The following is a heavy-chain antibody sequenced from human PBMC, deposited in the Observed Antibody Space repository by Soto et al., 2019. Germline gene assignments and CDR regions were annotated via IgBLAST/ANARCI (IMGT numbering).Heavy chain of an antibody. D-gene: IGHD4-17*01. Sequence: PSETLSLTCAVYGGSFSGYYWSWIRQPPGKGLEWIGEINHSGSTNYNPSLKSLVTISVDTSKNQFSLKLSSVTAADTAVYYCGSSQNNTVTNGRQIYYFDYWGQGTLVTVSS. CDR3: GSSQNNTVTNGRQIYYFDY. CDR1: GGSFSGYY. J-gene: IGHJ4*02. V-gene: IGHV4-34*01. CDR2: INHSGST.